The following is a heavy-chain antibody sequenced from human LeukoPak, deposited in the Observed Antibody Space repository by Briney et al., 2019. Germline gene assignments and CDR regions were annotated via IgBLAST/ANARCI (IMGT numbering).Heavy chain of an antibody. Sequence: GGSLRLSCAASGFTFSSFEMNWVRQAPGKGLEWVSYISSGGGAIYYADSVKGRFTISRGNARNSLYLQMNSLRAEDTAVYYCARDFIAAAGIDYWGQGTLVTVSS. CDR1: GFTFSSFE. J-gene: IGHJ4*02. D-gene: IGHD6-13*01. CDR2: ISSGGGAI. V-gene: IGHV3-48*03. CDR3: ARDFIAAAGIDY.